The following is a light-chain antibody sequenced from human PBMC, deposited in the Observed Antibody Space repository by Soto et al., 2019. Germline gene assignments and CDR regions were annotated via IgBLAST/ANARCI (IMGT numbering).Light chain of an antibody. J-gene: IGLJ2*01. CDR2: GNS. Sequence: QSVLTQPPSVSGAPGQRVTISCTGSSSNTGAGYDVHWYQQLPGTAPKRLIYGNSNRPSGVPDRFSGSKSGTSASLAITGLQAEDEADYYCQSYDSSLSGSVFGGGTQLTVL. V-gene: IGLV1-40*01. CDR1: SSNTGAGYD. CDR3: QSYDSSLSGSV.